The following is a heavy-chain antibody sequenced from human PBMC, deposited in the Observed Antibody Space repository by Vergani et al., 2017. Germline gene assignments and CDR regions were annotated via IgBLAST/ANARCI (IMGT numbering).Heavy chain of an antibody. CDR3: ARAGVTFFDY. CDR2: INHSGST. CDR1: GGSFSGYY. J-gene: IGHJ4*02. Sequence: QVQLQQWGAGLLKPSETLSLTCAVYGGSFSGYYWSWIRQPPGKGLEWIGEINHSGSTNYNPSLKSRVTISVDTSKNQFSLKLSSVTAADTAVYYCARAGVTFFDYWGQGTLVTVSS. D-gene: IGHD2-21*02. V-gene: IGHV4-34*01.